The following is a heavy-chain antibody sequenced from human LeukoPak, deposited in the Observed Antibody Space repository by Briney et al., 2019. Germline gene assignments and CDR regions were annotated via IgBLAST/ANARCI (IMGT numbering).Heavy chain of an antibody. J-gene: IGHJ4*02. CDR2: INPNSGAT. Sequence: ASVKVSCKASGHTFTDYYMHWVRQAPGQGLEWMGWINPNSGATNYAQKFQGRVTMTRDTSITTVYMELGRLRSDGTAVYYCARAREYHLPPTDYWGQGTLVTVSS. CDR1: GHTFTDYY. D-gene: IGHD2-2*01. V-gene: IGHV1-2*02. CDR3: ARAREYHLPPTDY.